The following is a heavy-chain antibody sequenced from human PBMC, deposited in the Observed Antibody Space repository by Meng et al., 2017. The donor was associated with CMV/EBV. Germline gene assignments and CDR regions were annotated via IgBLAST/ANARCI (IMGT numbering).Heavy chain of an antibody. V-gene: IGHV3-7*01. CDR1: GFTFSNNW. D-gene: IGHD1-26*01. Sequence: GESLKISCAASGFTFSNNWMTWVRRAPGKGLEWVANIKQDGSEKYYVDSVKGRFTISRDNAKNSLYLQMNSLRAEDTAVYYCARVRGSYSLDYWGQGTLVTVSS. CDR2: IKQDGSEK. CDR3: ARVRGSYSLDY. J-gene: IGHJ4*02.